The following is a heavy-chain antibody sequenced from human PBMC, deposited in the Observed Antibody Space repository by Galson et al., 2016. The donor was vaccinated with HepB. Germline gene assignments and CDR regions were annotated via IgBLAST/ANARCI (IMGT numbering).Heavy chain of an antibody. CDR2: ISSSSSYI. D-gene: IGHD2-2*01. CDR1: GFTFSSYS. V-gene: IGHV3-21*01. Sequence: SLRLSCAASGFTFSSYSMNWVRQAPGKGLEWVSSISSSSSYIYYADSVKGRFTISRDNAKNSLYLQMNSLRAEDTAVYYCARGTVPAGRGSLTFDPWGQGTLVTVSS. J-gene: IGHJ5*02. CDR3: ARGTVPAGRGSLTFDP.